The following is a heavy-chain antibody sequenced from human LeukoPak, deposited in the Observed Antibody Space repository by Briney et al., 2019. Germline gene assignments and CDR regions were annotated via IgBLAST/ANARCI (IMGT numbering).Heavy chain of an antibody. D-gene: IGHD3-10*01. CDR3: ARDAGFGESGFDY. Sequence: PSETLSLTCTVSGGSISSYYWSWIRQPPGKGLEWIGYIYHSGSTNYNPSLKSRVTISVDTSKNQFSLKLSSVTAADTAVYYCARDAGFGESGFDYWGQGTLVTVSS. CDR2: IYHSGST. CDR1: GGSISSYY. J-gene: IGHJ4*02. V-gene: IGHV4-59*01.